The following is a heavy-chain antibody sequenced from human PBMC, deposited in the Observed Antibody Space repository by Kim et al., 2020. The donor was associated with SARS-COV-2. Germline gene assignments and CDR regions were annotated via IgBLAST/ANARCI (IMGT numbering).Heavy chain of an antibody. CDR2: INPNSGGT. D-gene: IGHD3-9*01. Sequence: ASVKVSCKASGYTFTGYYMHWVRQAPGQGLEWMGWINPNSGGTNYAQKFQGRVTMTRDTSISTAYMELSRLRSDDTAVYYCASYDILTGYSHNWFDPWGQGTLFTVSS. V-gene: IGHV1-2*02. CDR3: ASYDILTGYSHNWFDP. CDR1: GYTFTGYY. J-gene: IGHJ5*02.